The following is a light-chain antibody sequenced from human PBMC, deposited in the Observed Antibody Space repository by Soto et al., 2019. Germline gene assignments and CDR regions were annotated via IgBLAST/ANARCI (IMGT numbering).Light chain of an antibody. CDR3: SSYTSSSPYV. V-gene: IGLV2-18*02. CDR2: EVS. CDR1: SSDVGSYNR. J-gene: IGLJ1*01. Sequence: QSVLTQPPSVSGSPGQSVTISCTGTSSDVGSYNRVSWYQQPPGTAPKLMIYEVSNRPSGVPDRFSGSKSGNTASLTISGLQAEEEADYYCSSYTSSSPYVFGTGTKLTV.